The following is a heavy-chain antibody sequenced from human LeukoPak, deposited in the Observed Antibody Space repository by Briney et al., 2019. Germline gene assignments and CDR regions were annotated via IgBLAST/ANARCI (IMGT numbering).Heavy chain of an antibody. D-gene: IGHD4-17*01. Sequence: SETLSLTCTVSGGSISSYYWSWIRQPPGKGLEWIGYISYGGATSYNPSLKRRVTISVDSPKNRFSLRLSSLTAADTAVYFCARCMSELDYGDYAYYYHMDVWGKGTTVTVSS. CDR1: GGSISSYY. J-gene: IGHJ6*04. V-gene: IGHV4-59*08. CDR3: ARCMSELDYGDYAYYYHMDV. CDR2: ISYGGAT.